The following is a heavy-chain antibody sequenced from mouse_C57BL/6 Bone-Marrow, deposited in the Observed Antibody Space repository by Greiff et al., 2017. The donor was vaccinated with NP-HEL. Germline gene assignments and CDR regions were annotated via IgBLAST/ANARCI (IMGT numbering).Heavy chain of an antibody. CDR2: ISNGGGST. CDR3: ARAWNYYGSSFYAMDY. V-gene: IGHV5-12*01. CDR1: GFTFSDYY. Sequence: EVQRVESGGGLVQPGGSLKLSCAASGFTFSDYYMYWVRQTPEKRLEWVAYISNGGGSTYYPDTVKGRFTISRDNAKNTLYLQMSRLKSEDTAMYYCARAWNYYGSSFYAMDYWGQGTSVTVSS. D-gene: IGHD1-1*01. J-gene: IGHJ4*01.